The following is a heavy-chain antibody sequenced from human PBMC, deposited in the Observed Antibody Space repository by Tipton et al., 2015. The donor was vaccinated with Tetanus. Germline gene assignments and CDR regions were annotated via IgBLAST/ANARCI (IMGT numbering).Heavy chain of an antibody. D-gene: IGHD5-18*01. CDR2: IADSGLS. V-gene: IGHV4-61*08. CDR3: ASHHQYDIHGYLIPFDP. CDR1: GASLRSGDYN. Sequence: TLSLTCSVSGASLRSGDYNWSWIRQPPGKGLEWLAYIADSGLSNSNYFLKSRITISRDTSKKRLSLKLTSVTAADTAVYYCASHHQYDIHGYLIPFDPWGQGTVVTVSS. J-gene: IGHJ5*02.